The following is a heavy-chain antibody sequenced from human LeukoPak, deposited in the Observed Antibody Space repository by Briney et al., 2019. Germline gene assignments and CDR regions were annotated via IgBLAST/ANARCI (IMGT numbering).Heavy chain of an antibody. J-gene: IGHJ4*02. CDR2: IYYSGST. V-gene: IGHV4-31*03. D-gene: IGHD1-26*01. CDR1: GGSISSGGYY. CDR3: ARDSTEAAFDY. Sequence: TLSLTCTVSGGSISSGGYYWSWIRQHPGKGLEWIGYIYYSGSTYYNPSLKSRVTISVDTSKNQFSLKLSSVTAADTAVYYCARDSTEAAFDYWGQGTLVTVSS.